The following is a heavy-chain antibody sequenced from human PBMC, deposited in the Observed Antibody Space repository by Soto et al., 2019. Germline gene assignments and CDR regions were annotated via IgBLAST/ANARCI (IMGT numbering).Heavy chain of an antibody. CDR2: IYHSGNT. CDR3: ARARFQVLYGKPYFDS. Sequence: SETLSLTCTVSGGSITTGGSYWSWIRQHPGKGLEWIGNIYHSGNTYYNPSLKSRLTISVDTSKNHFSLMVDSVTAADTAVYYCARARFQVLYGKPYFDSWGQGTLVTVSS. J-gene: IGHJ4*02. V-gene: IGHV4-31*03. CDR1: GGSITTGGSY. D-gene: IGHD2-2*02.